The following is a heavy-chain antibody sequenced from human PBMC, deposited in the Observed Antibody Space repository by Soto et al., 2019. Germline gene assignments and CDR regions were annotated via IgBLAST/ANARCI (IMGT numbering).Heavy chain of an antibody. CDR2: IYHSGNT. CDR3: ARARFQVLYGKPYFDS. Sequence: SETLSLTCTVSGGSITTGGSYWSWIRQHPGKGLEWIGNIYHSGNTYYNPSLKSRLTISVDTSKNHFSLMVDSVTAADTAVYYCARARFQVLYGKPYFDSWGQGTLVTVSS. J-gene: IGHJ4*02. V-gene: IGHV4-31*03. CDR1: GGSITTGGSY. D-gene: IGHD2-2*02.